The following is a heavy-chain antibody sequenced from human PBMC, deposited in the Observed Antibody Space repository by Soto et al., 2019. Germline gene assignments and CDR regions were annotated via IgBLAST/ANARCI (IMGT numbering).Heavy chain of an antibody. CDR2: IYHSGNT. CDR3: ARARFQVLYGKPYFDS. Sequence: SETLSLTCTVSGGSITTGGSYWSWIRQHPGKGLEWIGNIYHSGNTYYNPSLKSRLTISVDTSKNHFSLMVDSVTAADTAVYYCARARFQVLYGKPYFDSWGQGTLVTVSS. J-gene: IGHJ4*02. V-gene: IGHV4-31*03. CDR1: GGSITTGGSY. D-gene: IGHD2-2*02.